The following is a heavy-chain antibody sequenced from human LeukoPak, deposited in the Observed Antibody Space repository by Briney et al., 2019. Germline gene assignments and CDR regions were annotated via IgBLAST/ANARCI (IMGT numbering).Heavy chain of an antibody. CDR3: AKGYCSGGTCYSYDY. D-gene: IGHD2-15*01. V-gene: IGHV1-46*01. Sequence: ASVKVSCKASGYTFTRYYMHWVRQAPGQGLEGMGIINPSGGSTSYAQKFQGRVTMTRDTSTSTVYMELNSLRSEDTAVYYCAKGYCSGGTCYSYDYWGQGTLVTVSS. CDR2: INPSGGST. J-gene: IGHJ4*02. CDR1: GYTFTRYY.